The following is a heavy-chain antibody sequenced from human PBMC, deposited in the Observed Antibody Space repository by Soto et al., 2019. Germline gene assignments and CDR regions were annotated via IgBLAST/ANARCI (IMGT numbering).Heavy chain of an antibody. D-gene: IGHD3-22*01. V-gene: IGHV3-33*01. CDR1: GFTFSSYA. CDR3: ARGIHYYESHGDGPGAY. Sequence: QVQLVESGGGVVQPGGSLRLSCAASGFTFSSYAMHWVRQAPGKGLEWMAVIWYDGSRKHYADSLKGRFTISRDNPKNTLYLEMNSLRVEDTAVYYCARGIHYYESHGDGPGAYWGQGTLVSVSS. J-gene: IGHJ4*02. CDR2: IWYDGSRK.